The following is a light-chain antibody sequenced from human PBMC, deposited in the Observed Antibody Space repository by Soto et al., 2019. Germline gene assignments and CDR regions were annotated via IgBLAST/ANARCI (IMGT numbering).Light chain of an antibody. CDR3: PHYNSYSEA. CDR1: QTISSW. CDR2: KAS. Sequence: DIKMTQSPSTLSGSVGDRVTITCRASQTISSWLAWYQQKPGKAPKLLIYKASTLQSGVPSRFSGSGSGTEFTLTISSLQPDDFATYYCPHYNSYSEAFGQGTKVEL. J-gene: IGKJ1*01. V-gene: IGKV1-5*03.